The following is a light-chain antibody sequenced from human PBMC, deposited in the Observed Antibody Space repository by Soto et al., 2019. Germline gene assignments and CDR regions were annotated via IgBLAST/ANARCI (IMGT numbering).Light chain of an antibody. J-gene: IGLJ1*01. CDR1: SSNLGSYNL. CDR2: EGS. V-gene: IGLV2-23*01. CDR3: CSYAGSSTPGG. Sequence: LTYTSSVSVYQGLSMTIPCTGTSSNLGSYNLVSWYQQHPCKAPKLMIYEGSKRPSGVSNRFSGSKSGNTASLTISGLQAEDEADYYCCSYAGSSTPGGFGTGTKVTVL.